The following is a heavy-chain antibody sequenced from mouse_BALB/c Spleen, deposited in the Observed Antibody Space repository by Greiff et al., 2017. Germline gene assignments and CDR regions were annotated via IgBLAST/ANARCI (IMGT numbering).Heavy chain of an antibody. V-gene: IGHV2-2*02. CDR3: ARNSDGDYAMDY. Sequence: QVQLQQSGPGLVQPSQSLSITCTVSGFSLTSYGVHWVRQSPGKGLEWLGVIWSGGSTDYNAAFISRLSISKDNSKSQVFFKMNSLQANDTAIYYCARNSDGDYAMDYWGQGTSVTVSS. CDR1: GFSLTSYG. D-gene: IGHD1-2*01. CDR2: IWSGGST. J-gene: IGHJ4*01.